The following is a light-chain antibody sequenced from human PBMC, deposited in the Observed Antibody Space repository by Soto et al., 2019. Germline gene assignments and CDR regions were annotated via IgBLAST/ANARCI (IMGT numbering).Light chain of an antibody. J-gene: IGKJ3*01. Sequence: IVMTQSPATLSVSPGERATLSCRASQSVSSNLARYQQKPGPAPRLLIYGASTRATGIPARFSGSGSGTEFTLTISSLQSEDFAVYYCQQYNNWPPGVTFGPGTKVDIK. CDR1: QSVSSN. CDR3: QQYNNWPPGVT. CDR2: GAS. V-gene: IGKV3-15*01.